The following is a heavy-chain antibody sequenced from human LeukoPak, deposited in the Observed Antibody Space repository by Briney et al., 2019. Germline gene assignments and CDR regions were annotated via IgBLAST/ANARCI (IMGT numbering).Heavy chain of an antibody. CDR2: ISGSGSST. V-gene: IGHV3-48*04. D-gene: IGHD2-2*01. Sequence: QTGGSLRLSCAASGFTFSNYNMNWVRQAPGKRLESVSYISGSGSSTSYADSVKGRFTISRDNAKNSVFLQMNSLRPEDTAVYYCVRDGRGYCGRTSCRPFDQWGQGTLVTVSS. CDR1: GFTFSNYN. CDR3: VRDGRGYCGRTSCRPFDQ. J-gene: IGHJ4*02.